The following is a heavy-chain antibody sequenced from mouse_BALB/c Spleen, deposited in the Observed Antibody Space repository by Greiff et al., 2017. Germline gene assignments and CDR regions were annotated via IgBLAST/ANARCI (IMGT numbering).Heavy chain of an antibody. CDR1: GFSLTSYG. CDR3: ARRGTGGTWYFDV. Sequence: QVQLQQSGPGLVQPSQSLSITCTVSGFSLTSYGVHWVRQSPGKGLEWLGVIWSGGSTDYNAAFISRLSISKDNSKSQVFFKMNSLQANDTAIYYCARRGTGGTWYFDVWGAGTTVTVSS. J-gene: IGHJ1*01. CDR2: IWSGGST. D-gene: IGHD4-1*01. V-gene: IGHV2-2*02.